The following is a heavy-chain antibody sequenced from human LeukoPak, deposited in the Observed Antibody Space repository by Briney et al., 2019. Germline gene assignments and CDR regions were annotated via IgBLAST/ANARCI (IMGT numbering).Heavy chain of an antibody. V-gene: IGHV3-23*01. Sequence: GRSLRLSCAASGFTFSSYAMSWVRQAPGKGLEWVSAISGSGGSTYYADSVKGRFTISRDNSKNTLYLQMNSLRAEDTAVYYCAPLPTAHTAMVRGNYWGQGTLVTVSS. CDR1: GFTFSSYA. CDR2: ISGSGGST. J-gene: IGHJ4*02. CDR3: APLPTAHTAMVRGNY. D-gene: IGHD5-18*01.